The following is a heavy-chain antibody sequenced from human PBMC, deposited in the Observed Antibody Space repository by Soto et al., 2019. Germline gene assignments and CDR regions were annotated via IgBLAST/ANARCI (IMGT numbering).Heavy chain of an antibody. CDR1: GFTFSSYA. D-gene: IGHD3-16*01. Sequence: EVQLLESGGGLVQPGGSLRLSCAASGFTFSSYAMSWVRQAPGKGLEWVSAISGSGGSTYYADSVKGRFTISRDNSKXXXXLXXXXXXXEXXXVXXXXXXLTDGGYFDYWGQGTLVTVSS. V-gene: IGHV3-23*01. CDR3: XXXLTDGGYFDY. CDR2: ISGSGGST. J-gene: IGHJ4*02.